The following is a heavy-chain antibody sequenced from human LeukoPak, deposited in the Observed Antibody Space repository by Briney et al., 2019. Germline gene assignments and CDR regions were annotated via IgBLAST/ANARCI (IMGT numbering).Heavy chain of an antibody. CDR3: ARQEYCSGGSCYTWFDP. D-gene: IGHD2-15*01. Sequence: GESLKISCKGSGYIINNYWIGWVRQMPGKGLEWMWIIYPADSDIRYSPSFQGQVTISADKSISTAYLQWSSLKASDTAMYYCARQEYCSGGSCYTWFDPWGQGTLVIVSS. CDR1: GYIINNYW. CDR2: IYPADSDI. J-gene: IGHJ5*02. V-gene: IGHV5-51*01.